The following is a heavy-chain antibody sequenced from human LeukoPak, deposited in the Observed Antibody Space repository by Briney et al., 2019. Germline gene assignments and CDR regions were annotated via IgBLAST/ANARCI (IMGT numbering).Heavy chain of an antibody. Sequence: GESLKISCKGSGYSFTSYWIGWVRQMPGKGLDWMGIIYPGDSDTRYSPSFQGQVNISDDKSIRTAYLQWSSLKASDTAIYYCARHHDYGDYGCFDYWGQGTLVTVSS. D-gene: IGHD4-17*01. CDR1: GYSFTSYW. CDR3: ARHHDYGDYGCFDY. CDR2: IYPGDSDT. V-gene: IGHV5-51*01. J-gene: IGHJ4*02.